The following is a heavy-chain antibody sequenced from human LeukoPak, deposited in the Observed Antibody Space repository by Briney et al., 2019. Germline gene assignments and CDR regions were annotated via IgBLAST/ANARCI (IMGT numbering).Heavy chain of an antibody. J-gene: IGHJ4*02. CDR2: IYYSGST. CDR1: GASINTGRYY. CDR3: GRVSIAAAGFDY. D-gene: IGHD6-13*01. V-gene: IGHV4-31*03. Sequence: SQTLSLTCTVSGASINTGRYYWNWIRQHPGKGLQWIGYIYYSGSTFYNPSLKSRATISIDTSKNQFSLKLSSVTAADTAVYYCGRVSIAAAGFDYGGQEPLVTVSS.